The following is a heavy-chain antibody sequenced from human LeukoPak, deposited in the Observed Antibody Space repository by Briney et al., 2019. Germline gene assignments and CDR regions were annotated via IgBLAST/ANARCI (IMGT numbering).Heavy chain of an antibody. D-gene: IGHD4-23*01. CDR1: GFTVSSNY. V-gene: IGHV3-53*01. CDR3: AKDYGGFYFDY. CDR2: IYSDGTT. J-gene: IGHJ4*02. Sequence: PGGSLRLSCAASGFTVSSNYMSWVRQAPGKGLEWVSLIYSDGTTYYADSVKGRFTISRDNSKNTLYLQMNGLRAEDTAVYYCAKDYGGFYFDYWGQGTLVTVSS.